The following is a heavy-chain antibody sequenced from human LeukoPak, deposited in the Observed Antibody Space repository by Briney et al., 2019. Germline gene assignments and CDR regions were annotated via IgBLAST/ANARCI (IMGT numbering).Heavy chain of an antibody. J-gene: IGHJ4*02. CDR1: GFTFRDFS. CDR3: TRHPESLVGATHFDY. D-gene: IGHD1-26*01. V-gene: IGHV3-73*01. CDR2: IRSKANSYAT. Sequence: PGGSLRLSCAASGFTFRDFSMHWVRQASGKGLEWVGRIRSKANSYATAYAASVKGRFTISRDDSKNTAYLQMNSLKTEDTAVYYCTRHPESLVGATHFDYWGQGTLVTVSS.